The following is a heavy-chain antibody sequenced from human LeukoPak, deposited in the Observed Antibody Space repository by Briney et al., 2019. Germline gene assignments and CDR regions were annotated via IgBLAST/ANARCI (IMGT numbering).Heavy chain of an antibody. Sequence: SVKVSCKASGGTFGSYAISWVRQAPGQGLEWMGRIIPILGIANYAQKFQGRVTITADKSTSTAYMELSSLRSEDTAVYYCANGGNSDVGAFDIWGQGTMVTVSS. CDR1: GGTFGSYA. CDR3: ANGGNSDVGAFDI. CDR2: IIPILGIA. D-gene: IGHD4-23*01. J-gene: IGHJ3*02. V-gene: IGHV1-69*04.